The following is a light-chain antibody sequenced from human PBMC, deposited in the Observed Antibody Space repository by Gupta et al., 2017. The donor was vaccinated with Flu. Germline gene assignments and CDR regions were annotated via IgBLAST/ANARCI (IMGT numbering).Light chain of an antibody. CDR3: AAWDDSLNGPWV. CDR1: SSNIGSNT. CDR2: SNN. V-gene: IGLV1-44*01. Sequence: QSVLTQPPSASGTPGPRVTISCSGSSSNIGSNTVNWYQQLPGTAPKLLIYSNNQRPSGVPYRFSGSKSGTSASLAISGLQSEDEADYYCAAWDDSLNGPWVFGGGTKLTVL. J-gene: IGLJ3*02.